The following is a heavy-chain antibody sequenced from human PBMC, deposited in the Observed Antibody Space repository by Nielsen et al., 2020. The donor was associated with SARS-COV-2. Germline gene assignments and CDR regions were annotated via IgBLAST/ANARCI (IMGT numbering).Heavy chain of an antibody. Sequence: WIRQPPGKGLEWIGSIYYSGSTYYNPSLKSRVTISVDTSKNQFSLKLSSVTAADTAVYYCARKGQYYDILTGFRNYYYYYGMDVWGQGTTVTVLL. CDR3: ARKGQYYDILTGFRNYYYYYGMDV. J-gene: IGHJ6*02. V-gene: IGHV4-39*01. CDR2: IYYSGST. D-gene: IGHD3-9*01.